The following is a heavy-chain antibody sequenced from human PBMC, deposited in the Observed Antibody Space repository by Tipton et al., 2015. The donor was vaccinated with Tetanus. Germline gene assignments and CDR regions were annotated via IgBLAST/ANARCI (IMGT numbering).Heavy chain of an antibody. Sequence: QSGPEVKKPGASVKVSCKASGYTFTSYYMHWVRQAPGQGLEWMGIINPSGGSTSYAQKFQGRVTMTRDTSTSTVYMELSSLRSEDTAVYYCARGAVAGPTAYYYYGMDVWGQGTTVTVSS. CDR2: INPSGGST. D-gene: IGHD6-19*01. J-gene: IGHJ6*02. CDR1: GYTFTSYY. V-gene: IGHV1-46*03. CDR3: ARGAVAGPTAYYYYGMDV.